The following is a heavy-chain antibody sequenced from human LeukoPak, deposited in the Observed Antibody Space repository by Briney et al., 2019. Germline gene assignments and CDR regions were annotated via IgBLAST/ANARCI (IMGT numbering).Heavy chain of an antibody. CDR2: IRSSGSTI. V-gene: IGHV3-48*03. D-gene: IGHD2-21*02. Sequence: PGGSLRLSCAASGFTFSNYEMNWVRQAPGKGLEWVSHIRSSGSTIYYADSVKGRFTISRDNARTSLYLQVNSLRAEDTAVYYCAREGVTAPGDYWGQGTLVTVSS. CDR3: AREGVTAPGDY. J-gene: IGHJ4*02. CDR1: GFTFSNYE.